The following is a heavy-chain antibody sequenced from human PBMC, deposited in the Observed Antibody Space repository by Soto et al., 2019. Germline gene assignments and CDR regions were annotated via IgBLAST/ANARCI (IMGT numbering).Heavy chain of an antibody. CDR3: ARGVVTAANEEYYVDY. CDR2: IIPIFGTA. V-gene: IGHV1-69*01. D-gene: IGHD2-2*01. CDR1: GDTFSSYA. J-gene: IGHJ4*02. Sequence: QVQLVQSGAEVKKPGSSVKVSCKASGDTFSSYAISWVRQAPGQGLGWMGGIIPIFGTANYAQKFQGRVTITADESTSTAYMDLSSLSSEDTAVYYCARGVVTAANEEYYVDYWGQGTLVTVSS.